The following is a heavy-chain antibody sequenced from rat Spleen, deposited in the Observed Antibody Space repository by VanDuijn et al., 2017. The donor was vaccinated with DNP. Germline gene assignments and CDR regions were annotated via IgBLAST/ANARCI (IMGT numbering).Heavy chain of an antibody. V-gene: IGHV5-22*01. Sequence: EVQLVESGGGVVQPGRSLKLSCAASGFTFSDYYMAWVRQAPTKGLEWVAYISYDGRSNYRGDSVKGRFTISRDHAKNTLYLQMNSLRSEDMATYYCARHVLPLRVWDYWGQGVMVTVSS. CDR3: ARHVLPLRVWDY. CDR2: ISYDGRSN. D-gene: IGHD1-4*01. CDR1: GFTFSDYY. J-gene: IGHJ2*01.